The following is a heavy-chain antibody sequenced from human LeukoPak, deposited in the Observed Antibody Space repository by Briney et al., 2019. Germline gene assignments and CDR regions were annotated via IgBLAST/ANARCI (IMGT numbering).Heavy chain of an antibody. D-gene: IGHD3-22*01. CDR2: ISYDGSNK. V-gene: IGHV3-30*18. CDR1: GFTLSSYG. Sequence: GGSLRLSCAASGFTLSSYGMHWVRQAPGKGLEWVAVISYDGSNKYYADSVKGRFTISRDNSKNTLYLQMNSLRAEDTAVYYCAKDVSMITMIVVGPGGYFDYWGQGTLVTVSS. CDR3: AKDVSMITMIVVGPGGYFDY. J-gene: IGHJ4*02.